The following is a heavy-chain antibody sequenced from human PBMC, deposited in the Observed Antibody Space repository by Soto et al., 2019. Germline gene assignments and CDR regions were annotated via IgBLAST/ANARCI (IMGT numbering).Heavy chain of an antibody. CDR2: ISYDGGNK. CDR3: ARDVWAAATGSYFDY. D-gene: IGHD6-13*01. Sequence: HPGGSLRLSCAASGFTFTNYAIQWFRQAPGKGLEWVAVISYDGGNKYYADSVKGRFTISRDNSKNTLYLQMNSLRTEDTAVYYCARDVWAAATGSYFDYWGQGTLVTVSS. CDR1: GFTFTNYA. J-gene: IGHJ4*02. V-gene: IGHV3-30-3*01.